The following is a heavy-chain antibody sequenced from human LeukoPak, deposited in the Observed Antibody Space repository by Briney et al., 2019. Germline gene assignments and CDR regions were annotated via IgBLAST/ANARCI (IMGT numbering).Heavy chain of an antibody. D-gene: IGHD1-26*01. CDR3: ARDRPYSGRHGGDY. CDR2: ISSGSTYT. CDR1: GFTFTDHY. J-gene: IGHJ4*02. Sequence: KPGGSVRLSCAASGFTFTDHYMSWIRQAPGKGLEWVSYISSGSTYTNYADSVRGRFTISRDNAKNSLYLQMNSLRAEDTAVYYCARDRPYSGRHGGDYWGQGTLLTVFS. V-gene: IGHV3-11*05.